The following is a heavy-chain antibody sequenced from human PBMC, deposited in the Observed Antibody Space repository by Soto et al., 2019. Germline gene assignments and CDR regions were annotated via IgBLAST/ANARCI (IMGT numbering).Heavy chain of an antibody. D-gene: IGHD2-2*01. J-gene: IGHJ4*02. Sequence: EVQLLESGGGLVQPGGSLRLSCTASGFTFSTYAMSWVRQAPVKGLEGVSTISDSGSTYYEDSVKGRFTISRDNSKNTLYLEMNSLRAEDTAVYYCAKDKGGRYCSRTSCLYSFDYWGQGTLVTVSS. V-gene: IGHV3-23*01. CDR3: AKDKGGRYCSRTSCLYSFDY. CDR2: ISDSGST. CDR1: GFTFSTYA.